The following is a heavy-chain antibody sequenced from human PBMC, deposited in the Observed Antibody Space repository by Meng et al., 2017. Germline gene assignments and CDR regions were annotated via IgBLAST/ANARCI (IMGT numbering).Heavy chain of an antibody. V-gene: IGHV3-23*04. CDR3: ASSRGGPRLDYFHN. CDR1: GFPFNRYA. CDR2: IAANGDKT. J-gene: IGHJ4*02. Sequence: LVGSGGDLVQPGGSLRLSCAALGFPFNRYAMTWVRQAPGKGLQWVSTIAANGDKTYYADSVKGRFTISRDNSKNTLYVQMNSLRAEDTAIYYCASSRGGPRLDYFHNWGQGTLVTVSS. D-gene: IGHD6-19*01.